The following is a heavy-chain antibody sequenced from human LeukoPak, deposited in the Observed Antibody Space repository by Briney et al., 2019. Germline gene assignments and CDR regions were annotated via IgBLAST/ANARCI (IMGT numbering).Heavy chain of an antibody. Sequence: PGGSLRLSYAASGITLTSYSMNWVRQAPGKGLERISYISSTGNTIYYADSVKARFTISRDNAKNSLYLQMNSLRVEDTAMYYCAPVYCNSTSCYHYFNYWGQGTLVTVSS. D-gene: IGHD2-2*01. CDR3: APVYCNSTSCYHYFNY. CDR2: ISSTGNTI. J-gene: IGHJ4*02. CDR1: GITLTSYS. V-gene: IGHV3-48*01.